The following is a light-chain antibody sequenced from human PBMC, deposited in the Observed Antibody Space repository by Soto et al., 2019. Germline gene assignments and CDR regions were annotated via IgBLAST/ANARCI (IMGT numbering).Light chain of an antibody. CDR2: GAS. J-gene: IGKJ3*01. CDR3: QHYGNSPFT. Sequence: EIVLTQSPGTLSLSPGERATLSCRASQSVSSNYLAWYQQKPGQAPRLLVYGASSSATGIPDRFSGSGSGTDLTLTISRMEPEDFAVYYCQHYGNSPFTFGPGTRVDIK. CDR1: QSVSSNY. V-gene: IGKV3-20*01.